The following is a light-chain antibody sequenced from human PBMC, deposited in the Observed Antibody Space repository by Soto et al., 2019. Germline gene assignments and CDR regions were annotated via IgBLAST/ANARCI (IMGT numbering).Light chain of an antibody. V-gene: IGKV3-20*01. CDR2: LAS. CDR3: QHYGSSWT. Sequence: EFVLTQSPGTLSLSPGEGATLPCRASQSVSSSNLAWYKQKPGQAPRLLIYLASSRATGIPDRFSGSGFGTDFTLTIRSLEPEDFAVYYCQHYGSSWTFGQGTKVEIK. J-gene: IGKJ1*01. CDR1: QSVSSSN.